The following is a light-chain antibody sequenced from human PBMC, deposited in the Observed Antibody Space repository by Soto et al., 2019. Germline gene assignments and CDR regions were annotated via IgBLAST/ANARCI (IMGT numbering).Light chain of an antibody. CDR1: QSVSATY. Sequence: EIVLTQSPDTLSLSPGERATLSCRASQSVSATYLAWYQQKRGQAPRLLIYDASSRATGIPDRFTGSGSGTDFTLTISRLEPEDFAVYYCQQYGNFLSFGPGTKVDIK. CDR3: QQYGNFLS. CDR2: DAS. J-gene: IGKJ3*01. V-gene: IGKV3-20*01.